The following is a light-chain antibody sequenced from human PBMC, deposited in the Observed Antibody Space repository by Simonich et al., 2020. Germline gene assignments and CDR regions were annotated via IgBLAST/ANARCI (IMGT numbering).Light chain of an antibody. CDR2: DFS. CDR1: RSDVGGYNY. Sequence: QSALTQPASVFGSPGQAITISCPGTRSDVGGYNYVSWYQQHPGKAPKLMLYDFSKRPSGVSNRFSGSKSGNTASLTISGLQAEDEADYYCSSYTSSSTWVFGGGTKLTVL. V-gene: IGLV2-14*01. CDR3: SSYTSSSTWV. J-gene: IGLJ3*02.